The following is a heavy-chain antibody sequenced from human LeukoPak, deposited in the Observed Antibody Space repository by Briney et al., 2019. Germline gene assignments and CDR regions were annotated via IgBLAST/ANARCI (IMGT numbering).Heavy chain of an antibody. CDR2: IYDSGST. CDR3: ARARNDYGGNVGFDY. J-gene: IGHJ4*02. Sequence: SETLSLTCTVSGGSIRSSYYYWGWIRQPPGKGLEWIGSIYDSGSTYYNPSLKSRVTISVDTSKNQFSLKLNSVTAADTAVYYCARARNDYGGNVGFDYWGQGTLVTVSS. V-gene: IGHV4-39*01. CDR1: GGSIRSSYYY. D-gene: IGHD4-23*01.